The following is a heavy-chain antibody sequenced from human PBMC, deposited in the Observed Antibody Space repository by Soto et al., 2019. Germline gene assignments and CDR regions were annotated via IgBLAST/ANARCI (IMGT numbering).Heavy chain of an antibody. Sequence: GGSLRLSCVVSGFIVSRSHMMWVRQAPGKGLEGVSVIYNHGQINYVDPVKGRFTIARDNSRNTIYLQMNSLKVEDTAVYYCVRVTGAERHWGQGALVTVSS. CDR3: VRVTGAERH. D-gene: IGHD7-27*01. V-gene: IGHV3-53*01. CDR1: GFIVSRSH. J-gene: IGHJ4*02. CDR2: IYNHGQI.